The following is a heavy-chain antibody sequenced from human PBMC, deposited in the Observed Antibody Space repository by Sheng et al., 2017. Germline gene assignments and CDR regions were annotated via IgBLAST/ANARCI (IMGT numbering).Heavy chain of an antibody. CDR2: IIPILGIA. V-gene: IGHV1-69*04. CDR3: ASHPFDWLPRGDYYYMDV. CDR1: GGTFSSYA. J-gene: IGHJ6*03. Sequence: QVQLVQSGAEVKKPGSSVKVSCKASGGTFSSYAISWVRQAPGQGLEWMGGIIPILGIANYAQKFQGRVTITADKSTSTAYMELSSLRSEDTAVYYCASHPFDWLPRGDYYYMDVWGKGTTVTVSS. D-gene: IGHD3-9*01.